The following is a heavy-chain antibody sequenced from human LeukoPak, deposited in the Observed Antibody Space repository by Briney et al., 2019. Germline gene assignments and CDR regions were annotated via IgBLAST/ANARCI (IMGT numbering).Heavy chain of an antibody. CDR2: IYTSGST. D-gene: IGHD1/OR15-1a*01. Sequence: SETLSLTCTVSGGSISSSSYYWSWIRQPAGKGLEWIGRIYTSGSTNYNPSLKSRVTMSVDTSKNQFSLKLSSVTAADTAVYYCARDHLAGTNIWGQGTLVTVSS. V-gene: IGHV4-61*02. CDR1: GGSISSSSYY. J-gene: IGHJ4*02. CDR3: ARDHLAGTNI.